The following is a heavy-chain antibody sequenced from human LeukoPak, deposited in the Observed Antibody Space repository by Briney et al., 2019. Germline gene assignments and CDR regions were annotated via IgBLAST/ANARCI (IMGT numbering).Heavy chain of an antibody. CDR2: ISSSSSYI. CDR3: ARSKGGTTAD. V-gene: IGHV3-21*01. D-gene: IGHD4-11*01. J-gene: IGHJ4*02. Sequence: GGSLRLSCAASGFTFSSYSMNWVRQAPGKGLEGVASISSSSSYIYYADSVKGRFTNSRDNAKNLLYLQMNSLRAEDTAVYYCARSKGGTTADWGQGTLVTVSS. CDR1: GFTFSSYS.